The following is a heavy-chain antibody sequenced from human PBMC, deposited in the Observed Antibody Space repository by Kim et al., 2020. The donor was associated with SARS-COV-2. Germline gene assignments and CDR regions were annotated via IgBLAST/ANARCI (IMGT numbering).Heavy chain of an antibody. CDR2: IYYSGST. CDR1: GGSNSSYY. V-gene: IGHV4-59*08. J-gene: IGHJ4*02. D-gene: IGHD5-18*01. CDR3: ARTYTAMVHFDY. Sequence: SETLSLTCTVSGGSNSSYYWSWIRQPPGKGLEWIGYIYYSGSTNYNPSLKSRVTISVDTSKNQFSLKLSSVTAADTAVYYCARTYTAMVHFDYWGQGTLVTVSS.